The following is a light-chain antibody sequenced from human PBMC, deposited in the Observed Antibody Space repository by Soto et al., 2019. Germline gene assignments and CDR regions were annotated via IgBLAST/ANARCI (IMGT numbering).Light chain of an antibody. Sequence: QSVLPQPLSAASPPGQLVTLSCSGSSSTIGTFYVYWYQHLPEPAPRLLIYLDTQRVAAFPDRFSCSKSGTSASLAILGLRSEEEGYYYCAAWDVGLNSYDFGTGTNV. V-gene: IGLV1-47*02. CDR3: AAWDVGLNSYD. J-gene: IGLJ1*01. CDR1: SSTIGTFY. CDR2: LDT.